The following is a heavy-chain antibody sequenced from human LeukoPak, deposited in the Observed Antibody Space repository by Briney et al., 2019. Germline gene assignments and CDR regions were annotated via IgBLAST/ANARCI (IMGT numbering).Heavy chain of an antibody. J-gene: IGHJ6*02. CDR2: IYYSGST. V-gene: IGHV4-59*01. D-gene: IGHD2-15*01. CDR1: GGSISSYY. CDR3: ARASIVVVVAATRGGYYGMDV. Sequence: PSETLSLTCTVSGGSISSYYWSWIRQPPGKGLEWIGYIYYSGSTNYNPSLKSRVTISVDTSKNQFSLKLSSVTAADTAVYYCARASIVVVVAATRGGYYGMDVWGQGTTVTVSS.